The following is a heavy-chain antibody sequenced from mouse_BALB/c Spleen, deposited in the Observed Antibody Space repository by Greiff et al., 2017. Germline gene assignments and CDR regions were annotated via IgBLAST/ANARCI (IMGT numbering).Heavy chain of an antibody. Sequence: EVQLQESGPSLVKPSQSLSLTCSVTGYSITSGYYWNWIRQFPGNKLEWMGYISYDGSNNYNPSLKNRISITRDTSKNQFFLKLNSVTTEDTATYYCAREGIYYDYDGGAWFAYWGQGTLVTVSA. CDR3: AREGIYYDYDGGAWFAY. V-gene: IGHV3-6*02. J-gene: IGHJ3*01. CDR2: ISYDGSN. D-gene: IGHD2-4*01. CDR1: GYSITSGYY.